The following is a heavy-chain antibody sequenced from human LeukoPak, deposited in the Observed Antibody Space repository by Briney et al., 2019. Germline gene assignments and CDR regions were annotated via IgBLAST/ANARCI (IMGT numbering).Heavy chain of an antibody. J-gene: IGHJ2*01. Sequence: SETLSLTCTVPGGSITSDYWTWIRQPPGKGLEWIGYIYYSGSTNYNPSLKSRVTISVDTSKNQFSLKLSSVTAADTAVYYCARRDGYKPSWYFDLWGRGTLVTVSS. D-gene: IGHD5-24*01. CDR3: ARRDGYKPSWYFDL. CDR2: IYYSGST. V-gene: IGHV4-59*01. CDR1: GGSITSDY.